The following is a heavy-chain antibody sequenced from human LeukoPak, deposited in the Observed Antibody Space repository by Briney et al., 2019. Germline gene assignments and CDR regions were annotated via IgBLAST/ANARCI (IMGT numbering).Heavy chain of an antibody. Sequence: GASVKVSCKASGYTFTSYGISWVRQAPGQGLEWMGWISAYNGNTNYAQKLQGRVTITTDTSTSTAYMELRSMRSDDTAVYYCARIWFGELTYGMDVWGQGTTVTVSS. CDR1: GYTFTSYG. CDR3: ARIWFGELTYGMDV. CDR2: ISAYNGNT. V-gene: IGHV1-18*01. D-gene: IGHD3-10*01. J-gene: IGHJ6*02.